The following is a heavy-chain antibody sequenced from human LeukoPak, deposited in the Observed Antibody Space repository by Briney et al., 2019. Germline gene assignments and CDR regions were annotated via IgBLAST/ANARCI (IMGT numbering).Heavy chain of an antibody. J-gene: IGHJ6*03. CDR2: MWDDGTNE. CDR3: ARFAAGGSYYYYMDV. Sequence: PGGSLRLSCTASGFNFGIYGMHWVRQAPGKGLEWVAVMWDDGTNEYYADSVKGRFTISRDNAKNSLYLQMNSLRADDTAVYYCARFAAGGSYYYYMDVWGKGTTVTVSS. CDR1: GFNFGIYG. V-gene: IGHV3-33*01. D-gene: IGHD6-25*01.